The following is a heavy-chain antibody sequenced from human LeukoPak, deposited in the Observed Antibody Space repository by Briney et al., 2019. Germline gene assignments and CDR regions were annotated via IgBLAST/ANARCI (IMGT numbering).Heavy chain of an antibody. Sequence: SETLSLTCTVSGDSISSTAYYWGWSRQPPGKGLEWLGMIHFSGTIYNNPSLMSRVTISVDTSKNQFSLKLTSVTAADTAVYYCTRGFDHAKPGYWGQGTLVTVSS. J-gene: IGHJ4*02. CDR2: IHFSGTI. D-gene: IGHD1-14*01. CDR1: GDSISSTAYY. V-gene: IGHV4-39*01. CDR3: TRGFDHAKPGY.